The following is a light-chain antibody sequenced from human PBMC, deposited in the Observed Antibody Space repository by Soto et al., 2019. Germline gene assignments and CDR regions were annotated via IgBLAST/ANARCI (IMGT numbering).Light chain of an antibody. CDR3: QQYNNWPT. CDR2: HAS. CDR1: QSIDNK. V-gene: IGKV3-15*01. Sequence: EIVLTQSPATLSVSPGERATLSCRASQSIDNKLAWYQQKPGQAPGLLIYHASIRATGIPARFSGTGSGTEFTLTISSLQSEDFAVYYCQQYNNWPTSGPGTKVDL. J-gene: IGKJ3*01.